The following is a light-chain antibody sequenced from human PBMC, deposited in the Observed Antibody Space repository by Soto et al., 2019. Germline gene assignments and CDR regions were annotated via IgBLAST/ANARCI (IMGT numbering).Light chain of an antibody. CDR3: QQRNNWPLT. CDR1: RSISTY. Sequence: VFTQSPATLSLSPGERATLSCRASRSISTYLAWYQQKPGQAPRLLIYEALNRATGIPARFSGSGSGTDLTLTISSLEPEDCAVDECQQRNNWPLTFGGGTKVDI. CDR2: EAL. J-gene: IGKJ4*02. V-gene: IGKV3-11*01.